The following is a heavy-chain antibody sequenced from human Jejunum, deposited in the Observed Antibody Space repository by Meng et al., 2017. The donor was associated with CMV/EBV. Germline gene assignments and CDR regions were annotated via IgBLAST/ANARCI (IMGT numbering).Heavy chain of an antibody. D-gene: IGHD6-19*01. Sequence: MSWVRQAPGKGLEWVGRIKSKTGGGTTDYSAPVKDRFSISRDDSKNTLYLQINSLKTEDTAVYFCTTAPELGFIRGWYIDLYYFDYWCQGTLVTVSS. CDR2: IKSKTGGGTT. J-gene: IGHJ4*02. CDR3: TTAPELGFIRGWYIDLYYFDY. V-gene: IGHV3-15*01.